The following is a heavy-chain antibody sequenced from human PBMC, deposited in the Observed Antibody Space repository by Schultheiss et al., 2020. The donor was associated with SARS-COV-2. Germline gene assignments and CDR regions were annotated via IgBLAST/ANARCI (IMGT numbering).Heavy chain of an antibody. D-gene: IGHD2-2*01. CDR2: ISSSSSTI. CDR3: ARDESLLPSPVRGGIVVVPAAPFYMDV. CDR1: GFTFSSYA. Sequence: GGSLRLSCAASGFTFSSYAMHWVRQAPGKGLEWVSYISSSSSTIYYADSVKGRFTISRDNSKNTLYLQMNSLRAEDTAVYYCARDESLLPSPVRGGIVVVPAAPFYMDVWGKGTTVTVSS. V-gene: IGHV3-48*01. J-gene: IGHJ6*03.